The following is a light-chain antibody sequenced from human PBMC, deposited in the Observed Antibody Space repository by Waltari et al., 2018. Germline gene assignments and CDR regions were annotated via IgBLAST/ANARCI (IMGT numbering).Light chain of an antibody. CDR1: QSVDSY. CDR3: QLRIKWPPEIT. J-gene: IGKJ5*01. CDR2: DTS. Sequence: EIVLTQSPVTLSLSPGERATLSCRASQSVDSYLAWYQQKRGQPPRLLIYDTSNRATGIPARFSGGGSGTDFTLTISSLEPDDFAVYFCQLRIKWPPEITFGQGTRLEIK. V-gene: IGKV3-11*01.